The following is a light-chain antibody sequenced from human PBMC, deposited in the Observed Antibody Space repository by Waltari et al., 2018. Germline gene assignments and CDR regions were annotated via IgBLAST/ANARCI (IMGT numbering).Light chain of an antibody. CDR1: TLGDKY. CDR2: HDT. CDR3: QAWDSTTVV. Sequence: SYPLTQPPSVSLSPGQPASLPCSGDTLGDKYACWYQQKPGQSPALVMYHDTKRPSGIPERFSGSNSGNTATLTISGTQTMDEADYYCQAWDSTTVVFGGGTKLTVL. V-gene: IGLV3-1*01. J-gene: IGLJ3*02.